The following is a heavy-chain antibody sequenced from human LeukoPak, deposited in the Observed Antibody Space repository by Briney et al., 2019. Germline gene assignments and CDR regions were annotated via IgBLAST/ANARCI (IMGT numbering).Heavy chain of an antibody. D-gene: IGHD3-10*01. CDR3: ARELYGSGSYSAFDI. CDR2: IHYSGTT. V-gene: IGHV4-59*01. CDR1: GGSISSYY. Sequence: PSETLSLTCTVSGGSISSYYWSWIRQPPGKGLEWIGYIHYSGTTYNNPSLESRVTISVDSPKNQFSLKLSSVTAADTAVYYCARELYGSGSYSAFDIWGQGTMVTVSS. J-gene: IGHJ3*02.